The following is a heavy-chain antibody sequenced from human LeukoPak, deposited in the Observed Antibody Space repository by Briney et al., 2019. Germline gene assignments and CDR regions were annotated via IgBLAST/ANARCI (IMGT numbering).Heavy chain of an antibody. V-gene: IGHV4-59*10. Sequence: SETLSLTCAVYGGSFSGYYWSWIRQPAGRGLEWIGRIYTSGSTNYNPSLKSRVTMSVDTSKNQFSLKLSSVTAADTAVYYCARAYSGYDHFDYWGQGTLVTVSS. J-gene: IGHJ4*02. CDR2: IYTSGST. CDR3: ARAYSGYDHFDY. D-gene: IGHD5-12*01. CDR1: GGSFSGYY.